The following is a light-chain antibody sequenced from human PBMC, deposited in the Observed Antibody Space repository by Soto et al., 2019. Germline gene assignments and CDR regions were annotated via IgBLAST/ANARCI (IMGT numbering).Light chain of an antibody. CDR2: GAS. CDR1: QSVSSN. CDR3: LQYNNWPPWS. J-gene: IGKJ1*01. V-gene: IGKV3-15*01. Sequence: EIVMTQSPATLSVSPGERATLSCRASQSVSSNLAWYQQKPGQAPRLLIYGASTRATGIPARFSGSGSGTEFTLTISSLQSEDFSDYYCLQYNNWPPWSFGQGTKVDIK.